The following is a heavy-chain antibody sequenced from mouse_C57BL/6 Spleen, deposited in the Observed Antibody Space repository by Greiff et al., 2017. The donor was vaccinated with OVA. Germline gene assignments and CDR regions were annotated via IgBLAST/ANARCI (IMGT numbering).Heavy chain of an antibody. CDR1: GYAFSSSW. D-gene: IGHD1-1*01. Sequence: LVESGPELVKPGASVKISCKASGYAFSSSWMNWVKQRPGKGLEWIGRIYPGDGDTNYNGKFKGKATLTADKSSSTAYMQLSSLTSEDSAVYICARDGSRENYFDYWGQGTTLTVSS. J-gene: IGHJ2*01. V-gene: IGHV1-82*01. CDR2: IYPGDGDT. CDR3: ARDGSRENYFDY.